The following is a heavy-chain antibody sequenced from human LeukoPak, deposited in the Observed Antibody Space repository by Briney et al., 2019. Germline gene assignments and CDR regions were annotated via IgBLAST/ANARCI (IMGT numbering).Heavy chain of an antibody. CDR1: GGSISSGSYY. D-gene: IGHD2-2*01. Sequence: PSQTLSLTCTVSGGSISSGSYYWSWIRQPAGKGLEWIVRIYTSGSTNYTPSLKSRVTISVDTSKNQFSLKLSSVAAADTAVYYCARDSTYCSSTSCRRYYMDVWGKGTTVTVSS. J-gene: IGHJ6*03. CDR3: ARDSTYCSSTSCRRYYMDV. CDR2: IYTSGST. V-gene: IGHV4-61*02.